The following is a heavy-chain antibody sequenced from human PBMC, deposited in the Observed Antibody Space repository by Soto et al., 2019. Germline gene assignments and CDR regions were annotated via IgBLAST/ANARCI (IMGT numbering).Heavy chain of an antibody. V-gene: IGHV4-34*01. D-gene: IGHD2-15*01. CDR2: INHSGST. J-gene: IGHJ6*02. CDR3: ARGAGCCSGGSCYQRRSYYGMDV. CDR1: GGSFSGYY. Sequence: SETLSLTCAVYGGSFSGYYWSWVRQPPGKGLERIGEINHSGSTNYNPSLKSRVTISVDTSKNQFSLKLSSVTAADTAVYYCARGAGCCSGGSCYQRRSYYGMDVWGQGTTVTVSS.